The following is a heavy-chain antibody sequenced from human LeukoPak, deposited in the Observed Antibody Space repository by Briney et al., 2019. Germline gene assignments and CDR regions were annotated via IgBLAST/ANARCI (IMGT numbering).Heavy chain of an antibody. J-gene: IGHJ4*02. CDR3: SRDQTPYY. CDR1: GFTFGDYA. Sequence: GGSLRLSCTAYGFTFGDYAMTWVRLAPGKGLEWVGFIASKTYGGTAEYAASVKGRFTISRDDSKSIAYLQMNSLKTEDTAVYFCSRDQTPYYWGQGTLVTVSS. V-gene: IGHV3-49*04. CDR2: IASKTYGGTA.